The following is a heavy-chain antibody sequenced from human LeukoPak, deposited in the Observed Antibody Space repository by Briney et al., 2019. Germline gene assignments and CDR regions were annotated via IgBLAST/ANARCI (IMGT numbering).Heavy chain of an antibody. V-gene: IGHV3-21*01. Sequence: GGSLRLSCAASGFTSSSYSMNWVRQAPGKGLEWVSSISSSSSYIYYADSVKGRFTISRDNAKNSLYLQMNSLRAEDTAVYYCARDQPLYYGSGSSLNYWGQGTLVTVSS. J-gene: IGHJ4*02. D-gene: IGHD3-10*01. CDR1: GFTSSSYS. CDR3: ARDQPLYYGSGSSLNY. CDR2: ISSSSSYI.